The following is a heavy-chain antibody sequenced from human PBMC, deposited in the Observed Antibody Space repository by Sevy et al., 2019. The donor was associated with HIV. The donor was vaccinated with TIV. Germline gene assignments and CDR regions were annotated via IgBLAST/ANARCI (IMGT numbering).Heavy chain of an antibody. J-gene: IGHJ4*02. CDR3: ARAGCSRPHDY. D-gene: IGHD3-10*01. V-gene: IGHV3-23*01. CDR1: GFAFYEYS. Sequence: GESLKISCAASGFAFYEYSMSWIRQAPGKGLEWVATLSFGCGKINYADSVKGRFTISRDNSKNSFYLQMDNLRVEDTALYYCARAGCSRPHDYWGQGTRVTVSS. CDR2: LSFGCGKI.